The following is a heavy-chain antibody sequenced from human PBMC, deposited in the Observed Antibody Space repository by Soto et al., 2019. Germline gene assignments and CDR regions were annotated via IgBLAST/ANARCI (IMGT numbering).Heavy chain of an antibody. V-gene: IGHV3-23*01. J-gene: IGHJ6*02. CDR3: ANSLDYGSSYYYYGMDV. D-gene: IGHD3-10*01. CDR1: GFTFSSYA. CDR2: ISGSGGST. Sequence: GGSLRLSCAASGFTFSSYAMSWVRQAPGKGLEWVSAISGSGGSTYYADSVKGRFTISRDNSKNTLYLQMNSPRAEDTAVYYCANSLDYGSSYYYYGMDVWGQGTTVTVSS.